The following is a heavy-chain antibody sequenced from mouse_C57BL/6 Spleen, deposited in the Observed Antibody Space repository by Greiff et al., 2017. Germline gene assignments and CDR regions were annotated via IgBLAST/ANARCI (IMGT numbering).Heavy chain of an antibody. V-gene: IGHV3-6*01. Sequence: VQLQQSGPGLVKPSQSLSLTCSVTGYSITSGYYWNWIRQFPGNKREWMGYISYDGRNNYNQPLKNRISFTRDTSNNQFFLKLTSVTTEDTATYDCARDIPFAYWGQGTLVTVSA. CDR2: ISYDGRN. CDR1: GYSITSGYY. CDR3: ARDIPFAY. J-gene: IGHJ3*01.